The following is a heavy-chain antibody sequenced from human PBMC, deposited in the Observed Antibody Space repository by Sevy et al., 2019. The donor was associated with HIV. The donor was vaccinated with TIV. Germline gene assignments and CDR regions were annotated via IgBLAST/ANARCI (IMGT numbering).Heavy chain of an antibody. J-gene: IGHJ5*02. D-gene: IGHD4-17*01. CDR2: IYHSGST. Sequence: SETLCLTCTVSGDSINSAYYWGWIRQPPGKGLEWIGSIYHSGSTYYNPSLKSRVTISVDTSKNQFSLKLSSVTAADTAVYYCARDQADYGDNIYYWFDPWGQGTLVTVSS. CDR3: ARDQADYGDNIYYWFDP. CDR1: GDSINSAYY. V-gene: IGHV4-38-2*02.